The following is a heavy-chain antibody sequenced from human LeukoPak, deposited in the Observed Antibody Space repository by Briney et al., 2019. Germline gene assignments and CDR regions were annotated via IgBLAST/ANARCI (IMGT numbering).Heavy chain of an antibody. CDR2: INHSGRT. V-gene: IGHV4-34*01. D-gene: IGHD5-18*01. CDR3: ARGIVDTAMVIGPFDY. J-gene: IGHJ4*02. CDR1: GGSLRDFY. Sequence: SETLSLTCAVYGGSLRDFYWTWIRQPPGKGLEWIGDINHSGRTNYNPSLKSRVTISVDTSKNQFSLKLSSVTAADTAVYYCARGIVDTAMVIGPFDYWGQGTLVTVSS.